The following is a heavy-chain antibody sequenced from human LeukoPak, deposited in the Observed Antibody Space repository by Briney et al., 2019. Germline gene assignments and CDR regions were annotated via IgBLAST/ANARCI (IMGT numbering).Heavy chain of an antibody. Sequence: PGGSLRLSCAASAFTFSNYAMSWVRQGPGKGLEWVSGVSGSGVSTYYADSVKGRFTISRDNSKNTLYLQMNSLRAEATAVYYCAKSMGELSPDDAFDIWGQGTMVTVSS. D-gene: IGHD3-16*01. CDR3: AKSMGELSPDDAFDI. J-gene: IGHJ3*02. CDR2: VSGSGVST. CDR1: AFTFSNYA. V-gene: IGHV3-23*01.